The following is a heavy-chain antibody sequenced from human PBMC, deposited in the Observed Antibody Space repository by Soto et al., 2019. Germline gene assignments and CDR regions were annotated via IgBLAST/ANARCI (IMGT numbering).Heavy chain of an antibody. D-gene: IGHD3-10*01. J-gene: IGHJ6*02. V-gene: IGHV3-21*01. CDR1: GFTFSSYS. CDR3: ANGAGDYYYYGMDV. Sequence: GGSLRLSCAASGFTFSSYSMNWVRQAPGKGLEWVSSISSSSSYIYYADSVKGRFTISRDNAKNSLYLQMNSLRAEDTAVYYCANGAGDYYYYGMDVWGQGTTVTVSS. CDR2: ISSSSSYI.